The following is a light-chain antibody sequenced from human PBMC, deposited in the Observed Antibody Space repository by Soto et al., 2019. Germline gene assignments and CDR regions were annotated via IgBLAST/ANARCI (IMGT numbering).Light chain of an antibody. Sequence: IVMTQSPESLGVSLGERATINCKSNQTILYGSNNKNYLSWYQQKPGQPPKLLIYWASTRKYGVPERFSGSGSGTDFSLSITNLQAEDVAVYYCHQYYSPPFAFGPGTKVHL. V-gene: IGKV4-1*01. CDR2: WAS. CDR3: HQYYSPPFA. J-gene: IGKJ3*01. CDR1: QTILYGSNNKNY.